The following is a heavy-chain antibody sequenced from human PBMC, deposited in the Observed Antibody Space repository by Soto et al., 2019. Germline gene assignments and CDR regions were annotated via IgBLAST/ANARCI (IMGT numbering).Heavy chain of an antibody. V-gene: IGHV3-21*01. J-gene: IGHJ6*02. Sequence: PGGSLRLSCAASGFTFSSYSMNWVRQAPGKGLEWVSSISSSSSYIYYADSVKGRFTISRDNAKNSLYLQMNSLRAEDTAVYYCARDGIDYYGMDVWGQGTTVTVS. CDR1: GFTFSSYS. D-gene: IGHD2-21*01. CDR3: ARDGIDYYGMDV. CDR2: ISSSSSYI.